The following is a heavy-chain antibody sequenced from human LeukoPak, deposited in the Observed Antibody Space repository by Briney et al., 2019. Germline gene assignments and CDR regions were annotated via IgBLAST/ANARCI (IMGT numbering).Heavy chain of an antibody. Sequence: SETLSLTCTVSGGSISSSSYYWGWIRQPPGKGLEWIGSIYYSGSTYYNPSLKSRVTISVDTSKNQFSLKLSSVTAADTAVYYCARGVSSSWYGYYYYYMDVWGKGTTVTISS. CDR2: IYYSGST. CDR1: GGSISSSSYY. J-gene: IGHJ6*03. D-gene: IGHD6-13*01. V-gene: IGHV4-39*01. CDR3: ARGVSSSWYGYYYYYMDV.